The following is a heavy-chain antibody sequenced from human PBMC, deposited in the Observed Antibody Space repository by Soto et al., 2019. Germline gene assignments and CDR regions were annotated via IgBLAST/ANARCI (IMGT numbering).Heavy chain of an antibody. CDR3: AHRVLRTVFGLVTTTAIYFDF. Sequence: QITLNESGPTVVRPTETLTLTCRFSGFSLTTSGVGVGWIRQSPAKAPEWLALIYWDDDKSYSASLKSRLTRTKETSKKQVVLTVSDLDPTNTAIYYCAHRVLRTVFGLVTTTAIYFDFWGQGTPVAVSS. D-gene: IGHD3-3*01. CDR1: GFSLTTSGVG. V-gene: IGHV2-5*02. J-gene: IGHJ4*02. CDR2: IYWDDDK.